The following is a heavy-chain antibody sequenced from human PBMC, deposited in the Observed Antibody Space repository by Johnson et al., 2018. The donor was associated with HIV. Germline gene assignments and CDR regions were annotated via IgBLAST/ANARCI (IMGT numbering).Heavy chain of an antibody. J-gene: IGHJ3*02. V-gene: IGHV3-33*03. CDR1: GFTFSNYG. D-gene: IGHD3-10*01. Sequence: QVQLVESGGGVVQPGRSLRLSCVASGFTFSNYGMHWVRQAPGKGLEWVAVVWYDGSNKYYADSVKGRFTVSRDNSKNTLYLQMNSLRAEDTAVYYCAKPYIAMAQGVDHPRWPGLIDIWGQGTMVTVSS. CDR2: VWYDGSNK. CDR3: AKPYIAMAQGVDHPRWPGLIDI.